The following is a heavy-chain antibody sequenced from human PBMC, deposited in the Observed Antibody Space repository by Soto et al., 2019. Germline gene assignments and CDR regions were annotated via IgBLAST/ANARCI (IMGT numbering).Heavy chain of an antibody. Sequence: PXETLCLTCAIYNSSLGAFHWTWIRQPPGKGLEWIGELIHGGSTNYNPSLKSRVTFSLDTSRSQFSLHLMSVTAADSAVYYCARSPLSYDYVRQTWREVGDSLDVWGRGTSVTVSS. CDR2: LIHGGST. CDR1: NSSLGAFH. V-gene: IGHV4-34*12. CDR3: ARSPLSYDYVRQTWREVGDSLDV. D-gene: IGHD3-10*02. J-gene: IGHJ3*01.